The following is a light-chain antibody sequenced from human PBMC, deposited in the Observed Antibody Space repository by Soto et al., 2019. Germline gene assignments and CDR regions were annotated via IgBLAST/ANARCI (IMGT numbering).Light chain of an antibody. V-gene: IGLV2-14*01. CDR3: ISYAGTSTRFV. CDR1: SSDIAIYNY. J-gene: IGLJ1*01. Sequence: QSALTQPASVSGSPGQSIAISCTGSSSDIAIYNYVSWFQRHPGKAPKLIIYEVSNRPSGISNRFSGSKPGNTASLTISGLQAEDEADYYCISYAGTSTRFVFGTGTKVTVL. CDR2: EVS.